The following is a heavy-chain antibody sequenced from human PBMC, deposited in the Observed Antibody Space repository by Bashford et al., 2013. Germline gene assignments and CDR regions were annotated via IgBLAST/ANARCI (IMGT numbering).Heavy chain of an antibody. Sequence: SETLSLTCTVSGGSITSGSYYWSWIRQPAGKGLEWIGRLYPSGSTHYNPSLQSRVTISVDTSKNQFSLKLSSVTAADTAVYYCARSYYDFWSGQLDYWGQGTLVTVSS. CDR1: GGSITSGSYY. V-gene: IGHV4-61*02. CDR2: LYPSGST. D-gene: IGHD3-3*01. CDR3: ARSYYDFWSGQLDY. J-gene: IGHJ4*02.